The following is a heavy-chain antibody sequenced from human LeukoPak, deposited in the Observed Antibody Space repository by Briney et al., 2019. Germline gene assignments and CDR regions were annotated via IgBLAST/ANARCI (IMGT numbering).Heavy chain of an antibody. V-gene: IGHV3-48*04. CDR3: ARGFQARNAFDI. D-gene: IGHD1-26*01. CDR2: IGGFGDLK. CDR1: GFTFSSYS. J-gene: IGHJ3*02. Sequence: GGSLRLSCAGSGFTFSSYSMHWVRQAPGKGLEWVSHIGGFGDLKNYADSVKGRFTISRDNAKNSLYLQMNSLRAEDTAVYYCARGFQARNAFDIWGQGTMVTVSS.